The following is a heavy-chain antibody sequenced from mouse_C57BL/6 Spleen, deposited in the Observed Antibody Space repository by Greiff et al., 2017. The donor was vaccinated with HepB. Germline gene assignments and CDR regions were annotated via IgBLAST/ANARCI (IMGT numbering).Heavy chain of an antibody. J-gene: IGHJ2*01. CDR2: ISDGGSYT. D-gene: IGHD2-2*01. Sequence: EVKLVESGGGLVKPGGSLKLSCAASGFTFSSYAMSWVRQTPEKRLEWVATISDGGSYTYYPDNVKGRFTISRDNAKNNLYLQMSHLKSEDTAMYYCARGGDYGYDGRFDYWGQGTTLTVSS. CDR1: GFTFSSYA. CDR3: ARGGDYGYDGRFDY. V-gene: IGHV5-4*03.